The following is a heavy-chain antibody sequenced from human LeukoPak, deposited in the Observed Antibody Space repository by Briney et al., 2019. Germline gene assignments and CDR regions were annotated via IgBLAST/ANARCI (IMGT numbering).Heavy chain of an antibody. V-gene: IGHV3-30*02. Sequence: GGSLRLSCAASGFTFSTYAMHWVHQAPGKGLEWVAFIWPDGSKKYYADYVKGRFAISRENSKNTVYLQMNDLSPEDTALYFCAKISSSAESNFDYWGQGTLLTVSS. CDR1: GFTFSTYA. CDR2: IWPDGSKK. J-gene: IGHJ4*02. D-gene: IGHD6-25*01. CDR3: AKISSSAESNFDY.